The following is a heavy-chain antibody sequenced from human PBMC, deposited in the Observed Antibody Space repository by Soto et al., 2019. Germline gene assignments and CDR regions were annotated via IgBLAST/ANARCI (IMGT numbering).Heavy chain of an antibody. CDR3: ARITGYYYDSSGYYSLNFDY. CDR1: G. CDR2: IFSNDEK. D-gene: IGHD3-22*01. Sequence: GVSWIRQPPGKALEWLAHIFSNDEKSYSTSLKSRLTISKDTSKSQVVLTMTNMDPVDTATYYCARITGYYYDSSGYYSLNFDYWGQGTLVTVSS. J-gene: IGHJ4*02. V-gene: IGHV2-26*01.